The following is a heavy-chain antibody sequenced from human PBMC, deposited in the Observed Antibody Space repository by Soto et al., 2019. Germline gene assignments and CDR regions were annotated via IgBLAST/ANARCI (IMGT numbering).Heavy chain of an antibody. D-gene: IGHD6-13*01. CDR1: GFTFSRHG. V-gene: IGHV3-23*01. J-gene: IGHJ4*02. Sequence: PGGSLRLSCVASGFTFSRHGLSWVRQAPGKGLEWVSTINPSGDSTFYADSVKGRFTISRDNSKNTVYLQMNSLSVGDTAVYLCAKVDASTAGSFDYWGQGALVTVSS. CDR2: INPSGDST. CDR3: AKVDASTAGSFDY.